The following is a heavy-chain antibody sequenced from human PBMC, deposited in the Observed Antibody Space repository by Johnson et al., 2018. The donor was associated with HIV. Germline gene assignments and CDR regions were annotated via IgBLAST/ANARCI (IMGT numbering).Heavy chain of an antibody. V-gene: IGHV3-20*04. J-gene: IGHJ3*02. CDR1: GFSFDDYG. CDR3: ARDPSTQYSRLTGDFGAFDI. CDR2: VKWNGGST. D-gene: IGHD7-27*01. Sequence: EQLVESGGGVVRPGGSLRLSCEGSGFSFDDYGMHWVRQGPGKGLEWVSGVKWNGGSTGYADSVKGRFSISRDNVKNSLYLQMNSLRDEDTALYYCARDPSTQYSRLTGDFGAFDIWGQGTMVIVSS.